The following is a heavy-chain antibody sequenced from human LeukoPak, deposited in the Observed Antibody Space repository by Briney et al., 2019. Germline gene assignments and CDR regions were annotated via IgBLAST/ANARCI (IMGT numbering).Heavy chain of an antibody. CDR3: ARGYSYGLVYFDY. D-gene: IGHD5-18*01. CDR1: VGPISSYY. J-gene: IGHJ4*02. V-gene: IGHV4-59*01. CDR2: IYYSGST. Sequence: PWETLSLTCTVSVGPISSYYWSWLPQPPGKALEWIGYIYYSGSTNYNPSLKSRVTISVDTSKNQFPLKLSSVAAADTAVYYCARGYSYGLVYFDYWGQGTLVTVSS.